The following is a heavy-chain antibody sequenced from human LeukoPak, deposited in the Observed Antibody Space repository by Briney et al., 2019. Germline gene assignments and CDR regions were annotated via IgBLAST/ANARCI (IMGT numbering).Heavy chain of an antibody. J-gene: IGHJ6*02. Sequence: PSETLSLTCTVSGGSISSGGYYWSWIRQHPGKGLEWIGYIYYSGSTNYNPSLKSRVTISVDTSKNQFSLKLSSVTAADTAVYYCARDLDYSNYIDYGMDVWGQGTTVTVSS. CDR3: ARDLDYSNYIDYGMDV. D-gene: IGHD4-11*01. CDR2: IYYSGST. CDR1: GGSISSGGYY. V-gene: IGHV4-61*08.